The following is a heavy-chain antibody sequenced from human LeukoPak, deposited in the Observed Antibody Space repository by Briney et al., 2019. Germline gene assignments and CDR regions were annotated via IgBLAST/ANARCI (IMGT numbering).Heavy chain of an antibody. CDR1: GFTFSSYG. CDR2: ISYDGSNK. CDR3: APFSAVTHYYFDY. J-gene: IGHJ4*02. Sequence: GGSLRLSCAASGFTFSSYGMHWVRQAPGKGLEWVAVISYDGSNKYYADSVKGRFTISRDNAENSLFLQMNSLGAEDTAVYYCAPFSAVTHYYFDYWGQGTLVTVSS. D-gene: IGHD6-13*01. V-gene: IGHV3-30*03.